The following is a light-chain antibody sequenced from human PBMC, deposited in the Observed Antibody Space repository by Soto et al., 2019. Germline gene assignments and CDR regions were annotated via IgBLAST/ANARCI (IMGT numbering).Light chain of an antibody. Sequence: DIQMTQSPSSLSASVGYRVTITCWASQGISNYLAWYQQKPGTVPKLLISAASTLQTGVPSRFSGGGSGTDFTLTISSLQPEDVATYYCQKYNSAPWTFGQGTKVDIK. CDR2: AAS. CDR1: QGISNY. J-gene: IGKJ1*01. CDR3: QKYNSAPWT. V-gene: IGKV1-27*01.